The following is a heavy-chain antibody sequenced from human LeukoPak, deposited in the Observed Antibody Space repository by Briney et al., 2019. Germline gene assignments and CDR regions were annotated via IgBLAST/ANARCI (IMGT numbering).Heavy chain of an antibody. CDR1: GFTFSSYG. J-gene: IGHJ4*02. CDR2: IRYDGNNK. D-gene: IGHD3-22*01. Sequence: PGGSLRLSCAASGFTFSSYGMHWVRQAPGKWLEWVAVIRYDGNNKFYVDSVRGRFTISRDNSKNTLYLQMNSLRAEDTAVYYCARAYYSDITDYPYIGYWGQGVLVTVSS. V-gene: IGHV3-33*08. CDR3: ARAYYSDITDYPYIGY.